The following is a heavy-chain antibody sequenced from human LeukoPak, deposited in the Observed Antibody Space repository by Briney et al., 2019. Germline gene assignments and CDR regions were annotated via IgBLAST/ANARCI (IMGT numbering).Heavy chain of an antibody. D-gene: IGHD2-8*01. J-gene: IGHJ4*02. CDR1: GYTLTELS. CDR2: FDPEDGET. CDR3: AGSLGYCTSNVCYLKY. V-gene: IGHV1-24*01. Sequence: ASVKVSCKVSGYTLTELSIHWVRQAPGKGLEWMGGFDPEDGETIYAQKFQGRVTMTDDTSTDTAYMELSSLRSEDTAVYYFAGSLGYCTSNVCYLKYWGQGTLVTVSS.